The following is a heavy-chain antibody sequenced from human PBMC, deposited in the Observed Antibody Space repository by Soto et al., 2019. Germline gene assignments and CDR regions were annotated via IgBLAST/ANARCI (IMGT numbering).Heavy chain of an antibody. D-gene: IGHD3-10*01. CDR1: GYSFTSYW. V-gene: IGHV5-51*01. J-gene: IGHJ6*02. CDR3: ARAMVRGVGGDYYYYGMDV. Sequence: GESLKTSCKGSGYSFTSYWIGWVRQRPGKGLEWMGIIYPGNSDTRYSPSFQGQVTISTDNSINTAYLQWSSLKASDTAMYYCARAMVRGVGGDYYYYGMDVWGQGTTVTVSS. CDR2: IYPGNSDT.